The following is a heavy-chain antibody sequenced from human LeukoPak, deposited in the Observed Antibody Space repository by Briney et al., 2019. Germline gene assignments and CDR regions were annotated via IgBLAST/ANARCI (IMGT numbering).Heavy chain of an antibody. J-gene: IGHJ4*02. CDR2: INPNSGGT. CDR3: ARTVVVTAIQDY. V-gene: IGHV1-2*02. CDR1: GYTFTGYY. D-gene: IGHD2-21*02. Sequence: ASVKVSCNASGYTFTGYYMHWVRQAPGQGLEWMGWINPNSGGTNYAQEFQGRVTMTRDTSISTAYMELSRLRSDDTAVYYCARTVVVTAIQDYWGQGTLVTVSS.